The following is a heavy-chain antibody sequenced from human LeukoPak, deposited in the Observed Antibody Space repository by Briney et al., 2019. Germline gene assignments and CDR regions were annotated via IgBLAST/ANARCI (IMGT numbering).Heavy chain of an antibody. V-gene: IGHV3-23*01. D-gene: IGHD4-17*01. CDR1: GFTFSSYA. Sequence: PGGSLRLSCAASGFTFSSYAMSWVRQAPGKGLEWVSAISGSGGSTYYADSVKGRFTISRDNSKNTLYLQMNSLRAEDTAVYYCARGTFYGDPFIDFGYWGQGTLVTVSS. CDR2: ISGSGGST. J-gene: IGHJ4*02. CDR3: ARGTFYGDPFIDFGY.